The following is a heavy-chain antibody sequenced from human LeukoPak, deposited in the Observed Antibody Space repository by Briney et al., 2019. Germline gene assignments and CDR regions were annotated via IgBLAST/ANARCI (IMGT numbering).Heavy chain of an antibody. V-gene: IGHV1-69*05. J-gene: IGHJ5*02. CDR1: GGTFSSYA. Sequence: GASVKVSCKASGGTFSSYAISWVRQAPGQGLEWMGGIIPIFGTANYAQKFQGRVTITTDESTSTAYMELSSLRSEDTAVYYCARVPGLGRDWFDPWGQGTLVTVSS. D-gene: IGHD1-26*01. CDR2: IIPIFGTA. CDR3: ARVPGLGRDWFDP.